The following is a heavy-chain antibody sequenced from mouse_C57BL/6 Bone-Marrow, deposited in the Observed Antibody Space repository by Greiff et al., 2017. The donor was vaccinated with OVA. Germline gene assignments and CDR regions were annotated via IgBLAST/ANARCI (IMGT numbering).Heavy chain of an antibody. Sequence: QVQLQQSGAELVKPGASVKISCKASGYAFSSYWMNWGKQRPGKGLGWIGQIYPGDGDTNYNGKFKGKATLTAAKSSSTAYMQLSSLTSEDAAVYFCARSTMVTTETAYYFDYWGQGTTLTVSS. CDR1: GYAFSSYW. CDR3: ARSTMVTTETAYYFDY. CDR2: IYPGDGDT. J-gene: IGHJ2*01. D-gene: IGHD2-2*01. V-gene: IGHV1-80*01.